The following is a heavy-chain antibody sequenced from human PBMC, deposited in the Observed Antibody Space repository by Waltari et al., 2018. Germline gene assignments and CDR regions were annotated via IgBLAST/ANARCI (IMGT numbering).Heavy chain of an antibody. Sequence: EVQLVESGGALVQPGGSLRLSCATSGFTFSRYWMHWVRQAPGEGRMWVSNIESEERRTTYADSVKGRFTISRDNAKNTVYLQMNSLKDEDTAVYYCVRDEPGDGLDYWGQGTRVTVSS. V-gene: IGHV3-74*03. J-gene: IGHJ4*02. CDR2: IESEERRT. CDR1: GFTFSRYW. D-gene: IGHD7-27*01. CDR3: VRDEPGDGLDY.